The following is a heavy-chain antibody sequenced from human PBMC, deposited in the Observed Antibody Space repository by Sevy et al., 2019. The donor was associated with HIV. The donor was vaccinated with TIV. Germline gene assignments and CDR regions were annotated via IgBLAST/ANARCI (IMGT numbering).Heavy chain of an antibody. Sequence: SETLSLTCTVSGGSISSSSYYWGWIRQPPGKGLEWIGSIYYSGSTYYNPSLKSRVTISVDTSKNQFSLKLSSVTAADTAVYYCARRDKRGGSGRSFDYWGQGTLVTVSS. CDR1: GGSISSSSYY. J-gene: IGHJ4*02. V-gene: IGHV4-39*01. CDR2: IYYSGST. D-gene: IGHD3-10*01. CDR3: ARRDKRGGSGRSFDY.